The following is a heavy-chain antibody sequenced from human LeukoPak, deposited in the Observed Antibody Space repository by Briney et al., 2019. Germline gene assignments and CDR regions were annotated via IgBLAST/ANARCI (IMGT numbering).Heavy chain of an antibody. CDR1: GGSFSGYY. D-gene: IGHD3-3*01. CDR3: ARFWSGLDY. CDR2: INHSGST. J-gene: IGHJ4*02. Sequence: SETLSLTCAVYGGSFSGYYWSWIRQPPGKGLEWIGEINHSGSTNYNPSLKSRVTISVDTSKNQFSPKLSSVTAADTAVYYCARFWSGLDYWGQGTLATVSS. V-gene: IGHV4-34*01.